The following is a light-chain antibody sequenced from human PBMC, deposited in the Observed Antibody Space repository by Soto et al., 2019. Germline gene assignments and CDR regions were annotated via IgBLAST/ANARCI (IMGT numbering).Light chain of an antibody. Sequence: QAVVTQEPSLTVCPGETVTLTHTSSHGAVTSGYYPNWFQQKPGQAPRARSYSTSNKHSWTPARLSVSLLAGKAALTLYGAQGEDEGESYCLLYYGGGQVVFGGGTKVTVL. J-gene: IGLJ2*01. CDR3: LLYYGGGQVV. V-gene: IGLV7-43*01. CDR2: STS. CDR1: HGAVTSGYY.